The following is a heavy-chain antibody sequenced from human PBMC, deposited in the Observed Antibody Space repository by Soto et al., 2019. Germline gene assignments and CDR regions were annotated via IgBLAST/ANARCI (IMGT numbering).Heavy chain of an antibody. J-gene: IGHJ4*02. CDR3: ARGSEYFDS. Sequence: ASVKVSCKTSGYTFTNYGITWVRQAPGQGLEWMGWISGYNGNTNYAQKLQGRVTLTRGTSTSTAYMELTSLTSDDKAVYYCARGSEYFDSWGQGTLVTVSS. CDR1: GYTFTNYG. CDR2: ISGYNGNT. V-gene: IGHV1-18*01. D-gene: IGHD3-10*01.